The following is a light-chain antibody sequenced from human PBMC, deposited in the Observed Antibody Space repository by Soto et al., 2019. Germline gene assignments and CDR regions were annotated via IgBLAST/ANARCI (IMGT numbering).Light chain of an antibody. V-gene: IGKV3D-15*01. CDR3: QQYNNWPPWT. CDR2: DAS. J-gene: IGKJ1*01. Sequence: GQSATLSFRAIQGVGGPFLAWYQRKPGQAPRLLIFDASIRATGVPDRFSGSGSGTDFTLTISSLQPEDFAVYYCQQYNNWPPWTFGQGTKVDIK. CDR1: QGVGGP.